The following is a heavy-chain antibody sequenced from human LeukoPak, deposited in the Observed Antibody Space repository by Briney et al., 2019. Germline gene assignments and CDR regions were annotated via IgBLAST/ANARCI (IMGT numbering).Heavy chain of an antibody. D-gene: IGHD3-16*01. V-gene: IGHV3-74*01. CDR3: ARGYGGIYYYYMDV. J-gene: IGHJ6*03. Sequence: GGSLRLSCAASGFTFSSYWMHWVRQDPGKGLVWVSHINNDGSITNYADSVKGRFTISRDNAKNTLYLQMNSLRAEDTAVYYCARGYGGIYYYYMDVWGKGTTVTVSS. CDR2: INNDGSIT. CDR1: GFTFSSYW.